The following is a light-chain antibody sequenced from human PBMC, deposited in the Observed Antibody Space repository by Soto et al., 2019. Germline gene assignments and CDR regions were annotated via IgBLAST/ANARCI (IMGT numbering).Light chain of an antibody. Sequence: QSVLTQPASVSGSPGQSITISCTGTSSDVGGYNYVSWYQQQSGKAPKLMIHEVSNRRSGVSNRFSGSKSGNTASPTISGLQADDEADYYCSSYTSSRAYVLGIGTKVTVL. CDR2: EVS. CDR3: SSYTSSRAYV. V-gene: IGLV2-14*01. CDR1: SSDVGGYNY. J-gene: IGLJ1*01.